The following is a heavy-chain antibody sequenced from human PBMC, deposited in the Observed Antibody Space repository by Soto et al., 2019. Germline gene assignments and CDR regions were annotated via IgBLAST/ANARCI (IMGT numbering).Heavy chain of an antibody. CDR2: VYTDGTA. J-gene: IGHJ6*02. CDR1: GNSMFNYY. CDR3: EKGGVVDGDYMHHVMDV. V-gene: IGHV4-4*07. D-gene: IGHD4-17*01. Sequence: QVHLQESGPGLVKPSGTLSLICTVSGNSMFNYYWSWIRQPAGKGLEWIGRVYTDGTAIYNPSLKSRVTMSVDMSKNPFSLNVNSVTAADTAVYYCEKGGVVDGDYMHHVMDVWGQGATVIVS.